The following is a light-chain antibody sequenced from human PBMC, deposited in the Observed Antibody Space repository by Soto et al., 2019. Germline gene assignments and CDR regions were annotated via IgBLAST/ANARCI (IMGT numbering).Light chain of an antibody. J-gene: IGKJ1*01. CDR1: QSVSNNY. Sequence: IVLTLSPCTRSLSPGERATHSCRASQSVSNNYLAWYQQKPGQAPRLLIYGASNRATGIPDRFSGSGSGTDFTLTISRLEPEDAAVYYCQQYSSSGTFGQGTKVDIK. CDR3: QQYSSSGT. V-gene: IGKV3-20*01. CDR2: GAS.